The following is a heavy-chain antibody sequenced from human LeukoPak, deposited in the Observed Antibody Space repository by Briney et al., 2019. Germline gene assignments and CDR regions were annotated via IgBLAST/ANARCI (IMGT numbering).Heavy chain of an antibody. CDR2: IYYSGST. J-gene: IGHJ4*02. CDR3: ANIGLGYCSGGSCYSLVFDY. Sequence: SETLSLTCTVSGGSISSSSYYWGWIRQPPGKGLEWIGSIYYSGSTYYNPSLKSRVTISVDTSKNQFSPKLSSVTAADTAVYYCANIGLGYCSGGSCYSLVFDYWGQGTLVTVSS. CDR1: GGSISSSSYY. V-gene: IGHV4-39*01. D-gene: IGHD2-15*01.